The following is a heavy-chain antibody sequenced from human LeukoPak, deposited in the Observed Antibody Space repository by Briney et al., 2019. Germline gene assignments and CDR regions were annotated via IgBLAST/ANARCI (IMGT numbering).Heavy chain of an antibody. V-gene: IGHV4-31*03. CDR1: GGSISSGGYY. D-gene: IGHD3-22*01. Sequence: SETLSLTCTVSGGSISSGGYYWSWIRQHPGKGLEWIGYIYYSGSTYYNPSLKSRVTISVDTSKNQFSLKLSSVTAADTAVYYCGAHYEATPFDYWGQGTLVTVSS. CDR3: GAHYEATPFDY. CDR2: IYYSGST. J-gene: IGHJ4*02.